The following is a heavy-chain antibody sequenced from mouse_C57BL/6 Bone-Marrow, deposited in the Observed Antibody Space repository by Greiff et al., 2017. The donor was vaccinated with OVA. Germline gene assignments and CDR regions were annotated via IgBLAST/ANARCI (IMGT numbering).Heavy chain of an antibody. V-gene: IGHV1-4*01. J-gene: IGHJ4*01. Sequence: QVHVKQSGAELARPGASVKMSCKASGYTFTSYTMHWVKQRPGQGLEWIGYINPSSGYTKYNQKFKDKATLTADKSSSTAYMQLSSLTSEDSAVYYCARQSITFYYAMDYWGQGTSVTVSS. CDR3: ARQSITFYYAMDY. CDR2: INPSSGYT. CDR1: GYTFTSYT. D-gene: IGHD1-3*01.